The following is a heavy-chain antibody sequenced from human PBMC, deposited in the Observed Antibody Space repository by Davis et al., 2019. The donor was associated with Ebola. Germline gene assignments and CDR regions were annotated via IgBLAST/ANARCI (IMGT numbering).Heavy chain of an antibody. J-gene: IGHJ6*02. CDR1: GFTFSDYY. V-gene: IGHV3-11*01. Sequence: GESLKISCAASGFTFSDYYMSWLRQAPGKGLEWVSYISSSGSTIYYADSVKGRFTISRDNAKNSLYLQMNSLRAEDTAVYYCASYSRDYDFWSGYSTWGVYYGMDVWGQGTTVTVFS. D-gene: IGHD3-3*01. CDR2: ISSSGSTI. CDR3: ASYSRDYDFWSGYSTWGVYYGMDV.